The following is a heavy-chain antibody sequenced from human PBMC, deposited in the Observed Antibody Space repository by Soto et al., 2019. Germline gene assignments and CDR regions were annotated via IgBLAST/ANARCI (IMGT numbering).Heavy chain of an antibody. CDR1: GYTFTSYG. CDR3: ARTGLDGYIVTESANFDY. Sequence: QVQLVQSGAEVKKPGASVKVSCKASGYTFTSYGISWVRQAPGQGLEWMGWISAYNGNTNYAQKLQGRVTMTTDTXTXTXXMELRSRRSDDTAVYYCARTGLDGYIVTESANFDYWGQGTLVTVSS. D-gene: IGHD5-12*01. V-gene: IGHV1-18*01. J-gene: IGHJ4*02. CDR2: ISAYNGNT.